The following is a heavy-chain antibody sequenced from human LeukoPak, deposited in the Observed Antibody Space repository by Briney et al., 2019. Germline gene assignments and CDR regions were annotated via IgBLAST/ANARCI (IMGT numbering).Heavy chain of an antibody. CDR3: ARQGVQLWSDFFDY. J-gene: IGHJ4*02. CDR1: GYTFTGYY. V-gene: IGHV1-2*02. Sequence: ASVKVSCKASGYTFTGYYMHWVRQAPGQGLEWMGWINPNSGGTNYAQKFQGRVTMTRDTSISTAYMELSRLRSDDTAEYYCARQGVQLWSDFFDYWGQGTLVTVSS. CDR2: INPNSGGT. D-gene: IGHD5-18*01.